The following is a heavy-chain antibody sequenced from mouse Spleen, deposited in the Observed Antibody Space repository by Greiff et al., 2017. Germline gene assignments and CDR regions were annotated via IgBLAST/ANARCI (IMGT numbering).Heavy chain of an antibody. CDR1: GYTFTSYW. J-gene: IGHJ2*01. V-gene: IGHV1-52*01. CDR3: ARGSFFDY. D-gene: IGHD1-2*01. Sequence: QVQLQQPGAELVRPGSSVKLSCKASGYTFTSYWMHWVKQRPIQGLEWIGNIDPSDSDTHYNQKFKDKATLTVDKSSSTAYMQLSSLTSEDSAVYYCARGSFFDYWGQGTTLTVSS. CDR2: IDPSDSDT.